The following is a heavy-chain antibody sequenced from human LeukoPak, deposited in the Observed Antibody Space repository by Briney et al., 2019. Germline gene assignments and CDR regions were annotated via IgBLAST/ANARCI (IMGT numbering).Heavy chain of an antibody. CDR3: ARGSGSSGTDY. D-gene: IGHD6-19*01. CDR2: ISDSSTYI. Sequence: GGSLRLSCAASGFTFRSYSMNWVRQAPGKGLEWVSSISDSSTYIYYADSVRGRFTISGDDAKNSLYLQMNSLRAEDTAVYYCARGSGSSGTDYWGQGTLVTVSS. J-gene: IGHJ4*02. CDR1: GFTFRSYS. V-gene: IGHV3-21*01.